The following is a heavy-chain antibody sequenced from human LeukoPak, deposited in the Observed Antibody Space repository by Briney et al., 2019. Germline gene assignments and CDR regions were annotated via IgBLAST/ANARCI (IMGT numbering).Heavy chain of an antibody. Sequence: PGGSLRLSCAASGFTFNVARMSWVRQAPGKGLEWVGRIRSKTDGGTADYAAPVKGRFTISRDDSKNTLYLQKNSLKTEDTAVYYCTTDPYSIPGYFDYWGQGTLVTVSS. V-gene: IGHV3-15*01. J-gene: IGHJ4*02. CDR3: TTDPYSIPGYFDY. CDR1: GFTFNVAR. CDR2: IRSKTDGGTA. D-gene: IGHD6-13*01.